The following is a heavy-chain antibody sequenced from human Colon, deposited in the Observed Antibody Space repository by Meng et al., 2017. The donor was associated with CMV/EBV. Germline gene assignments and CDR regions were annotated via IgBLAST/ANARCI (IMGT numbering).Heavy chain of an antibody. CDR2: IVTTGSAV. J-gene: IGHJ4*02. CDR1: GFTFSSFE. Sequence: GESLKISCAASGFTFSSFEMNWVRQAPGRGLEWVASIVTTGSAVYYADSVKGRFTISRDNAKNSLYLQMSSLSAEDTAVYYCVRDNARVQGNIPILVVPQGFDDWGQGTVVTVSS. V-gene: IGHV3-48*03. D-gene: IGHD3-22*01. CDR3: VRDNARVQGNIPILVVPQGFDD.